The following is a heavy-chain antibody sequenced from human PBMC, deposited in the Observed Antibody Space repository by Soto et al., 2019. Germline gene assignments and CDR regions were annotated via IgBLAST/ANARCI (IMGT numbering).Heavy chain of an antibody. CDR3: APQVRSGYGPP. D-gene: IGHD6-25*01. Sequence: GGSLRLSCAASGFTFSSYAMSWVRQAPGKGLEWVSAISGSGGSTYYADNVKGRFTISRDNSKNTMYLQMNSLRAEDTAIYYCAPQVRSGYGPPWGQGTLVTVSS. CDR1: GFTFSSYA. J-gene: IGHJ5*02. V-gene: IGHV3-23*01. CDR2: ISGSGGST.